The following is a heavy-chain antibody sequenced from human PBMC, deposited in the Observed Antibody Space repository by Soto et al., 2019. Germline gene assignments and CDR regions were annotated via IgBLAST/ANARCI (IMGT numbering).Heavy chain of an antibody. Sequence: SETLSLTCAVFGESFSGYHWTWIRQSTGKGLEWIGEINLSGNTNYNPSLKSRVTISIDTSKKQFSLKLTSVTAADTAIYYCARVPTYYQGSIGYQPFHPWGQGTLVTVSS. D-gene: IGHD3-22*01. V-gene: IGHV4-34*01. CDR1: GESFSGYH. J-gene: IGHJ5*02. CDR2: INLSGNT. CDR3: ARVPTYYQGSIGYQPFHP.